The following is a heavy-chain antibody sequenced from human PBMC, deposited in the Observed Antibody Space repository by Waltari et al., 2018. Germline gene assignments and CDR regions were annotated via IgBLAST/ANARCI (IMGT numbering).Heavy chain of an antibody. CDR2: ISYDGSNK. Sequence: QVQLVASGGGVVQPGRSLRLSCAASGFSFSSYGRHWVRQAPGKGREWVAVISYDGSNKYYVDAVKGRFTISRDKSKNTLDLQMNSLRAEDTAVDYCAKDISPDYWGQGTLVTVSS. J-gene: IGHJ4*02. CDR3: AKDISPDY. V-gene: IGHV3-30*18. CDR1: GFSFSSYG.